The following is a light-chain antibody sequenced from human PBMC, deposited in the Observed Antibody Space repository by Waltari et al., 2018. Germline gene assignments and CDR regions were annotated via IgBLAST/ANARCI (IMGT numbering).Light chain of an antibody. V-gene: IGLV7-46*01. CDR1: TGAVTSGLY. CDR2: DVS. Sequence: QAVVTQEPSLTVSPGGTVTLTCGSSTGAVTSGLYPYWFQQRPGQAPRTLIHDVSSKASWTPARFSGSLLGGIAALTLSGAQPEDEADYYCSLSYSGIVVFGGGTKLTVL. J-gene: IGLJ2*01. CDR3: SLSYSGIVV.